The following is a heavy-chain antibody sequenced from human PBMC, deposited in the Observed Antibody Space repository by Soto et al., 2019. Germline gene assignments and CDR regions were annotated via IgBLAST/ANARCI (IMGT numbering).Heavy chain of an antibody. CDR3: ARVPQQLGYKYYFDY. D-gene: IGHD6-13*01. Sequence: QVQLQESGPGLVKPSGTLSLTCAVSGGSISSSNWWSWVRQPPGKGLEWIGEIYHSGSTNYNPSLTSRVTISVDKSKNQFSLKLSSVTAADTAVYYCARVPQQLGYKYYFDYWGQGTLVTVSS. CDR2: IYHSGST. V-gene: IGHV4-4*02. CDR1: GGSISSSNW. J-gene: IGHJ4*02.